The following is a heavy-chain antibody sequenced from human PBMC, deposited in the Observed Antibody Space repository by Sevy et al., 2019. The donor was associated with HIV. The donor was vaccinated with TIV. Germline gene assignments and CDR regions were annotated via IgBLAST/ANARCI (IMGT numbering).Heavy chain of an antibody. CDR3: ARHACSGATCNFDS. V-gene: IGHV4-59*08. CDR2: VYYTGST. CDR1: GGSINGYY. Sequence: SETLSLTCSVSGGSINGYYWSWIRQPPGKGLEWIGYVYYTGSTTYNPSLKSRVTMTVDTSNNQFSLRLSSVTAADTATYCCARHACSGATCNFDSWGQGTLVTVSS. D-gene: IGHD2-15*01. J-gene: IGHJ4*02.